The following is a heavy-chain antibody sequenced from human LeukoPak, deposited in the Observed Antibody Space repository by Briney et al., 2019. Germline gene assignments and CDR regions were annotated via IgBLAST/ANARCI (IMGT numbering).Heavy chain of an antibody. CDR3: AKDDEVGSSGWYGSHFDY. V-gene: IGHV3-48*01. D-gene: IGHD6-19*01. CDR1: GFTFSSYA. CDR2: ISSSGSTI. J-gene: IGHJ4*02. Sequence: GGSLRLSCAASGFTFSSYAMSWVRQAPGKGLEWVSYISSSGSTIYYADSVKGRFTISRDNSKNTLYLQMNSLRAEDTAVYYCAKDDEVGSSGWYGSHFDYWGQGTLVTVSS.